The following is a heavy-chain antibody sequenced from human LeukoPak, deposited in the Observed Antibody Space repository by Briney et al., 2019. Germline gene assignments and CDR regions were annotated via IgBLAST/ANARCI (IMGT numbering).Heavy chain of an antibody. CDR3: ARDDIVVVPVGFDP. V-gene: IGHV1-2*02. D-gene: IGHD2-2*01. CDR2: INPNSGGT. CDR1: GYIFTGYY. Sequence: ASVKVSCKASGYIFTGYYMHWVRQAPGQGLEWMGWINPNSGGTNYAQKFQGRVTMTRDTSISTAYMELSRLRSDDTAVYYCARDDIVVVPVGFDPWGQGTLVTVSS. J-gene: IGHJ5*02.